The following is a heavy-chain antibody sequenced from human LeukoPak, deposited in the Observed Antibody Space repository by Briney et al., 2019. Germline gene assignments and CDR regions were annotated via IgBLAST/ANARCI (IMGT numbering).Heavy chain of an antibody. CDR1: GLSLSSSN. CDR3: TKDLGLRRMI. CDR2: ISAGSGTV. J-gene: IGHJ2*01. V-gene: IGHV3-48*04. Sequence: GGSLRLSCAASGLSLSSSNMHWVRQSPGGGLEWLSYISAGSGTVFSADSVKGRFSISRDNARESLFLQMNRLRVEDTAVYYCTKDLGLRRMIWGRGTLVIVSS.